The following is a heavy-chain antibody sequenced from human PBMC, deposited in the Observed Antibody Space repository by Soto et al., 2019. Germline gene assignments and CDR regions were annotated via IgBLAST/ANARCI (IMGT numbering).Heavy chain of an antibody. CDR1: GFTFSSYA. CDR3: AKDNRGGWFGELLSHYYYYGMDV. V-gene: IGHV3-23*01. Sequence: GGSLRLSCAASGFTFSSYAMSWVRQAPGKGLEWVSAISGSGGSTYYADSVKGRFTISRDNSKNTLYLQMNSLRAEETAVYYCAKDNRGGWFGELLSHYYYYGMDVWGQGTTVTVSS. J-gene: IGHJ6*02. D-gene: IGHD3-10*01. CDR2: ISGSGGST.